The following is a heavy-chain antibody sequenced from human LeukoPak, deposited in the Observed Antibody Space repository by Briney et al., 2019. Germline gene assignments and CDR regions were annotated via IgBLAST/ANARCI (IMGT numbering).Heavy chain of an antibody. Sequence: GESLKISCKGSGYSFTSYWIGWVRQKPGKGLEWMGIIYPGDSDTRYSPSFQGQVTISADKSISTAYLQWSSLKASDTAMYYCARARYCSSTSCYFRWFDPWGQGTLVTVSS. CDR1: GYSFTSYW. V-gene: IGHV5-51*01. D-gene: IGHD2-2*01. CDR2: IYPGDSDT. J-gene: IGHJ5*02. CDR3: ARARYCSSTSCYFRWFDP.